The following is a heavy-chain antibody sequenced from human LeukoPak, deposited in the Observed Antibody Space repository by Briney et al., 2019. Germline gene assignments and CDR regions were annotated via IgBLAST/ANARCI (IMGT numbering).Heavy chain of an antibody. Sequence: SETLSLTCAVSGYSISSGYYWGWIRQPPGKGLEWIGSIYHSGSTYYNPSLKSRVTISVDTSKNQLSLKLSSVTAADTAVYYCARVVGSSWYCFDYWGQGTLVTVSS. D-gene: IGHD6-13*01. CDR2: IYHSGST. CDR3: ARVVGSSWYCFDY. V-gene: IGHV4-38-2*01. J-gene: IGHJ4*02. CDR1: GYSISSGYY.